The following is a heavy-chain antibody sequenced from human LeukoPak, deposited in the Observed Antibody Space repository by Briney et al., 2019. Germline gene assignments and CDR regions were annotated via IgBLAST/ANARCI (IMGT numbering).Heavy chain of an antibody. Sequence: ASVKVSCKASGYTFTTYDINWVRQAPGQGLEWMGWMNPYTDNTGYAQKFQGRVTMTMSTSMSTVYMELSSLRSEDTAVYYCARGGDFDFWGQGSLVIVSS. V-gene: IGHV1-8*01. CDR3: ARGGDFDF. CDR2: MNPYTDNT. CDR1: GYTFTTYD. J-gene: IGHJ4*02.